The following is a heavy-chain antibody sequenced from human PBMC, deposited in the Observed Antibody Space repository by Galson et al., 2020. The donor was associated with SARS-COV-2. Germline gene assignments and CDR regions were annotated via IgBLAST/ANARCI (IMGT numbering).Heavy chain of an antibody. CDR3: ARVPGWSSGWAYFDY. V-gene: IGHV3-30*03. CDR1: GFTFSSYG. J-gene: IGHJ4*02. D-gene: IGHD6-19*01. Sequence: TGGSLRLSCAASGFTFSSYGMHWVRQAPGKGLEWVAVISYDGSNKYYADSVKGRFTISRDNSKNTLYLQMNSLRAEDTAVYYCARVPGWSSGWAYFDYWGQGTLVTVSS. CDR2: ISYDGSNK.